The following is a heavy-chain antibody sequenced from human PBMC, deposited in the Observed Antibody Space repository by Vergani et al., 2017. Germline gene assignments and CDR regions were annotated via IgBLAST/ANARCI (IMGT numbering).Heavy chain of an antibody. V-gene: IGHV1-69*04. J-gene: IGHJ4*02. CDR1: GGTFSSYA. Sequence: QVQLVQSGAEVKKPGSSVKVSCKASGGTFSSYAISWVRQAPGQGLEWMGRIIPILGIANYAQKFQGRVTITADKSTSTAYMELSSLRSEDTAVYYCAGDLVGSSPFDYWGQGTLVTVSA. CDR3: AGDLVGSSPFDY. CDR2: IIPILGIA. D-gene: IGHD6-6*01.